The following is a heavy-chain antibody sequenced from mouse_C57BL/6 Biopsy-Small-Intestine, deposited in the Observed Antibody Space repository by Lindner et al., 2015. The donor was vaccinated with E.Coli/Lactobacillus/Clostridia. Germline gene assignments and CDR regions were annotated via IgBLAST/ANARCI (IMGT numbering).Heavy chain of an antibody. D-gene: IGHD2-3*01. Sequence: VQLQESGAELVRPGTSVKMSCKASGYTFTNYWIGWAKQRPGHGLEWIGDIYPGGGYTNYNEKFKGKATLTADKSSSTAYMQFSSLTSEDSAIYYCARCRYEAMGYWGQGTSVTVSS. V-gene: IGHV1-63*01. CDR2: IYPGGGYT. CDR1: GYTFTNYW. J-gene: IGHJ4*01. CDR3: ARCRYEAMGY.